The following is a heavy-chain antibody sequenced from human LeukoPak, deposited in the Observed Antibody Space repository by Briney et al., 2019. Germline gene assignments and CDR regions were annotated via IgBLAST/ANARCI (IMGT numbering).Heavy chain of an antibody. CDR3: VRESRPGGAMGLYHNLDY. CDR2: IKEDGTEK. Sequence: GSLRLSCAASGFTLSDYYMTWVRQTPGKGLEWVANIKEDGTEKNLVDSVKGRFTISRDNTKNLLFLEMNNLRGDDTAIYYCVRESRPGGAMGLYHNLDYWGQGTLVAVSS. J-gene: IGHJ4*02. V-gene: IGHV3-7*01. D-gene: IGHD1-1*01. CDR1: GFTLSDYY.